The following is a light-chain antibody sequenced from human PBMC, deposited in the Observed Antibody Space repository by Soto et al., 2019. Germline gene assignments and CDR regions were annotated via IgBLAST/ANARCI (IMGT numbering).Light chain of an antibody. CDR1: ELFSSNY. J-gene: IGKJ4*01. Sequence: EIVMRQSPATLSVYPGERATLSCRASELFSSNYLAWYQQKPGQAPRLLIYGASSRATDIPDRFSGSGSGTDFTLTISRLEPEDSAVYYCQQYGSSPTFGGGTKVDIK. CDR3: QQYGSSPT. CDR2: GAS. V-gene: IGKV3-20*01.